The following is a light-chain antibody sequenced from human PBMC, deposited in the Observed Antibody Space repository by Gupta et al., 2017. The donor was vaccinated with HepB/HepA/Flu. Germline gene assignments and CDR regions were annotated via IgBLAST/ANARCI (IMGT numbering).Light chain of an antibody. CDR3: FLSYSGAGV. CDR1: TGAVTSGHS. CDR2: DTS. Sequence: QAVVTQEPSLTVPPGGTVTLTCDSSTGAVTSGHSPYWFQQKPGQAPRTLIYDTSNKHSWTPARFSGSLLGGKAALTLSGAQPDDEAYYYCFLSYSGAGVFGTGTTVTVL. V-gene: IGLV7-46*01. J-gene: IGLJ1*01.